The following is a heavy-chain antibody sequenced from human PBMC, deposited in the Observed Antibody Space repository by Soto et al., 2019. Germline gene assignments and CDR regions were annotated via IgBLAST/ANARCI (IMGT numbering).Heavy chain of an antibody. Sequence: GESLKISCKGSGYSFTSYWIGWVRQMPGKGLEWMGIIYPGDSDTRYSPSFQGQVTISADKSISTAYLLWSSLKASDTAMYYCASGYSSSWYRPAGMDVWGQGTTVTVSS. D-gene: IGHD6-13*01. J-gene: IGHJ6*02. CDR1: GYSFTSYW. CDR3: ASGYSSSWYRPAGMDV. V-gene: IGHV5-51*01. CDR2: IYPGDSDT.